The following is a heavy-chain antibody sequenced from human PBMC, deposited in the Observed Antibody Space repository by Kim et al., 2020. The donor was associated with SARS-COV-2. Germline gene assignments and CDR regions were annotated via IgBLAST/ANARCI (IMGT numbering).Heavy chain of an antibody. D-gene: IGHD2-2*01. J-gene: IGHJ4*02. CDR3: ATAATWSRTSFGFES. Sequence: GGSLRLSCAASGFIFSDYRMSWVRQAPGKGLEWVANMNQDGSEKYYLDSVKGRFTISRDNAKKSLYLQLNSLRVEDTAVYYCATAATWSRTSFGFESWGQGTLVIVSS. CDR1: GFIFSDYR. V-gene: IGHV3-7*01. CDR2: MNQDGSEK.